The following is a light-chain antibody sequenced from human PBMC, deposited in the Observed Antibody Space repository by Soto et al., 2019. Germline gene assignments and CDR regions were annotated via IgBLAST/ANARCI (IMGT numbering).Light chain of an antibody. Sequence: ETLMTQSPATLSVSPGERATLSCRASQSVNNYLAWYQQKPGQAPRLLIYDTFRRATGVPARFSGSGSGTEFTLTISSLQSEDFAFYYCQQYNVWPPTFGQGTKVDI. J-gene: IGKJ1*01. CDR1: QSVNNY. CDR2: DTF. V-gene: IGKV3-15*01. CDR3: QQYNVWPPT.